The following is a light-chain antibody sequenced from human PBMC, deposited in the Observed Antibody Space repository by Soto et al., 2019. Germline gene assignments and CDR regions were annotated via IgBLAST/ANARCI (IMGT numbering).Light chain of an antibody. CDR1: QTISSW. V-gene: IGKV1-5*03. CDR3: QQYDSSST. Sequence: DIQMTQSPSTLSGSVGDRVTITCRASQTISSWLAWYQQKPGKAPKLLIYKASTLKSGVPSRFSGSGSGTEFTLTISSLQPDDFATYYCQQYDSSSTFGGGTKVDIK. J-gene: IGKJ4*02. CDR2: KAS.